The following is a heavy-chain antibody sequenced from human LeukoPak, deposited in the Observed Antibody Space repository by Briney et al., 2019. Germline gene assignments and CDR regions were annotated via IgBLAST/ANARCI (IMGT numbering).Heavy chain of an antibody. D-gene: IGHD3-22*01. V-gene: IGHV3-74*01. Sequence: GGSLRLSCTVSGFTFSSYWMHWVRQAPGKGLVWVSRINSDGSSTSYADSVKGRFTISRDNSKNTLYLQMNSLRAEDTAVYYCARGHDSSLLDYWGQGTLVTVSS. CDR2: INSDGSST. J-gene: IGHJ4*02. CDR3: ARGHDSSLLDY. CDR1: GFTFSSYW.